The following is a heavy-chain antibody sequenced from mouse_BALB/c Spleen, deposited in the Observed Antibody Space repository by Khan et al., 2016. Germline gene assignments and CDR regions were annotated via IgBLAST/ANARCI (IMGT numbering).Heavy chain of an antibody. D-gene: IGHD2-4*01. CDR2: ISYSDST. CDR3: ARGMITAIDY. V-gene: IGHV3-2*02. CDR1: GYSITSDYV. J-gene: IGHJ2*01. Sequence: EVQLQESGPGLVKPSQSLSLTCTVTGYSITSDYVWNWIRQLPGNKLEWTGNISYSDSTNYKPCLKSRFSITRDTSKNTLFLQLNSLTTEDTATCYCARGMITAIDYWGQGTTLTVSS.